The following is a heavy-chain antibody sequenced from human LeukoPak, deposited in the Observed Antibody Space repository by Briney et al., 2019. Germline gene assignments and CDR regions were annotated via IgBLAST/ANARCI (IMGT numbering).Heavy chain of an antibody. Sequence: ASVKVSCKASGYTFTSYALHWLRQAPGQRLEWMGWINAGNGGTKYSQGFQGRVTITRDTSATTAYMELSSLRSEDMAMYYCARDGSRIAVAGTAYYFDYWGQGTLVTVSS. CDR3: ARDGSRIAVAGTAYYFDY. V-gene: IGHV1-3*03. CDR2: INAGNGGT. D-gene: IGHD6-19*01. CDR1: GYTFTSYA. J-gene: IGHJ4*02.